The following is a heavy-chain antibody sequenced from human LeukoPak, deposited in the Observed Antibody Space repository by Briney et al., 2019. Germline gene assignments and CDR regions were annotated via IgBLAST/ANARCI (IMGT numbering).Heavy chain of an antibody. J-gene: IGHJ4*02. Sequence: GGSLRLSCGASGFTFSSFVMSWVRQTPGKGLEWVATITAGGSNTYYADSVKGRFTISRDNSKNTLHLQMNRLRAVDTAVYYCATRGTSATKYFADWGQGTLVSVSS. CDR1: GFTFSSFV. D-gene: IGHD1-1*01. CDR2: ITAGGSNT. CDR3: ATRGTSATKYFAD. V-gene: IGHV3-23*01.